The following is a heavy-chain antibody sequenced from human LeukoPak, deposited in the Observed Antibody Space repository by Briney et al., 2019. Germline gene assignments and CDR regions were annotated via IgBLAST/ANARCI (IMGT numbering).Heavy chain of an antibody. V-gene: IGHV3-64*01. CDR3: AREDGSGSYYFDN. D-gene: IGHD1-26*01. Sequence: PGGSLRLSCTASGFTFSSYTMHWVRQAPGKGLEYVSAISSNGGITYYANSVKGRFTISRDNSKNTLYLQMGSLRAEDMAVYYCAREDGSGSYYFDNWGQGTLVTVSS. CDR1: GFTFSSYT. J-gene: IGHJ4*02. CDR2: ISSNGGIT.